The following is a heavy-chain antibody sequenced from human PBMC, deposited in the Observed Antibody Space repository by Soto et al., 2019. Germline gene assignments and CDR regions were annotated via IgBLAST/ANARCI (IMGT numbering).Heavy chain of an antibody. CDR2: IKSKTDGGTT. CDR1: GFTFSNAW. J-gene: IGHJ6*03. CDR3: TTDPASLYGDYDEVNYYYYYYYMDV. V-gene: IGHV3-15*01. D-gene: IGHD4-17*01. Sequence: GGSLRLSCAASGFTFSNAWMSWVRQAPGKGLEWVGRIKSKTDGGTTDYAAPVKGRFTISRDDSKNTLYLQMNSLKTEDTAVYYCTTDPASLYGDYDEVNYYYYYYYMDVWGKGTTVTVPS.